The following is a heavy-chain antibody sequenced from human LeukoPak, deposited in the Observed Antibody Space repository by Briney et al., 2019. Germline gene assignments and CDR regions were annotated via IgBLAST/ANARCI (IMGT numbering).Heavy chain of an antibody. D-gene: IGHD1-26*01. CDR3: ASEARNRWELLDY. V-gene: IGHV3-7*03. CDR2: IKEDGHEQ. J-gene: IGHJ4*02. CDR1: GFTFSTYW. Sequence: GGPLRLSCAASGFTFSTYWMTWVRQAPGKGLEWVANIKEDGHEQYYVDSVKGRFTISRDNAKNSLFLQMNSLRAEDTAVYYCASEARNRWELLDYWGQGTLVTVSS.